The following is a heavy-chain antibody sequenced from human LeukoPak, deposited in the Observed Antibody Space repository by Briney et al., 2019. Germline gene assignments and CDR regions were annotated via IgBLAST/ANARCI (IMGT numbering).Heavy chain of an antibody. CDR2: INPSGGST. D-gene: IGHD6-19*01. CDR1: GYTFTSYY. CDR3: ARGAVAGTDYYYYYMGV. V-gene: IGHV1-46*01. Sequence: ASVKVSCKVSGYTFTSYYMHWVRQAPGQGLQWMGIINPSGGSTSYAQKFQGRVTMTRDSSTSTVYMELSSLTSEDTAVYYCARGAVAGTDYYYYYMGVLGKGTTVTISS. J-gene: IGHJ6*03.